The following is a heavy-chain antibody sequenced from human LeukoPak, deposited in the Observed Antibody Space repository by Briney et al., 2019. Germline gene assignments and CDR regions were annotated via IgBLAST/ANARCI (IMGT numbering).Heavy chain of an antibody. V-gene: IGHV3-72*01. CDR3: ARGQGGDFDY. CDR1: GFTFSDHY. Sequence: QPGGSLRLSCAASGFTFSDHYMGWVRQAPGKGLEWVGRTRNKANSYTTEYAASVKGRFTISRDDSKNSLYLQMNSLKTEDTAVYYCARGQGGDFDYWGQGTLVTVSS. CDR2: TRNKANSYTT. J-gene: IGHJ4*02. D-gene: IGHD1-26*01.